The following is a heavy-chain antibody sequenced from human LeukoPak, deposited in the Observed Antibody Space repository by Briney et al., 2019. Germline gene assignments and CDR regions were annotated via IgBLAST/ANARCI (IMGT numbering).Heavy chain of an antibody. D-gene: IGHD3-3*01. Sequence: GGSLRLSCAASGFTFSSYGMHWVRQVPGKGLEWVAFIRYDGSNKYYADSVKGRFTISRDNSKNTLYLQMNSLRAEDTAVYYCAKGYWSGYSFDNWFDPWGQGTLVTVSS. CDR1: GFTFSSYG. CDR2: IRYDGSNK. CDR3: AKGYWSGYSFDNWFDP. J-gene: IGHJ5*02. V-gene: IGHV3-30*02.